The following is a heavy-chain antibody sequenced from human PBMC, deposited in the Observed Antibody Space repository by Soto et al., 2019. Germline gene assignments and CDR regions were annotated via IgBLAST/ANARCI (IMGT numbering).Heavy chain of an antibody. V-gene: IGHV3-23*01. J-gene: IGHJ4*02. CDR2: FSFYGRRDNT. CDR1: GFTFSSYD. Sequence: EVQLLESGGGLVQPGGSLRLSCVGSGFTFSSYDMTWVRQAPGKGLEWVSSFSFYGRRDNTYYAHSVKGRFTISRDNSRNTVYLQMDNLRVEDTAVYYCAKSLYNDNGGPNDHCGQGTVVTVSS. D-gene: IGHD1-1*01. CDR3: AKSLYNDNGGPNDH.